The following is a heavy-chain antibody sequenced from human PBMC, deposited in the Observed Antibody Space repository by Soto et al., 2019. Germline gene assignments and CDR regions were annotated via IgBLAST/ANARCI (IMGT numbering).Heavy chain of an antibody. J-gene: IGHJ5*02. D-gene: IGHD1-26*01. CDR3: ARDAEGAGGHNWFDP. V-gene: IGHV4-30-4*01. Sequence: QVQLQESGPGLVKPSQTLSLTCTVSGGSISSGDYYWSWIRQPPGKGLEWIGYIYYSGSTYYNPSLKSRVTISVDTSKSQFSLKLSSVTAADTAVYYCARDAEGAGGHNWFDPWGQGTLVTVSS. CDR1: GGSISSGDYY. CDR2: IYYSGST.